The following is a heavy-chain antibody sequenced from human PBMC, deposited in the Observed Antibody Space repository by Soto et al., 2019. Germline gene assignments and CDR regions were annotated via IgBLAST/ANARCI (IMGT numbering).Heavy chain of an antibody. J-gene: IGHJ5*02. V-gene: IGHV1-2*02. CDR3: ARGSGSSWYDV. CDR2: INTQNGVR. Sequence: QVQLVQSGAEVEKPGASVSVSCRASGYTFISYYIHWVRQAPGHGLEWMGWINTQNGVRKYAQKFQDRVIMTRDASINTAYMQLTRVTSDDTAIYYCARGSGSSWYDVWGQGTLFTVSS. D-gene: IGHD3-22*01. CDR1: GYTFISYY.